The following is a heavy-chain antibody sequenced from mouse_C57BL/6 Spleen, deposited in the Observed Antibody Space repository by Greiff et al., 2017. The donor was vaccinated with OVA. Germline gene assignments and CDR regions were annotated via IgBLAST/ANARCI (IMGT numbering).Heavy chain of an antibody. Sequence: EVKLVESGGGLVKPGGSLKLSCAASGFTFRDYGMHWVRQAPEKGLEWVAYISSGSSTIYYADTVKGRFTLVTDNATNTLFLQMTSLRSEDTAMYYCARQGSNTVVDYYFYYWGQGTTLTVSS. D-gene: IGHD1-1*01. CDR2: ISSGSSTI. V-gene: IGHV5-17*01. CDR1: GFTFRDYG. CDR3: ARQGSNTVVDYYFYY. J-gene: IGHJ2*01.